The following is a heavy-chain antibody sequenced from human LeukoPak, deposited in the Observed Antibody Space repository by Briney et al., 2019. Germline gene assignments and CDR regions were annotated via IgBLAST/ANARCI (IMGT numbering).Heavy chain of an antibody. CDR3: TTDRGRLLWFGDNSYAFDI. CDR2: IRSKAYGGTT. J-gene: IGHJ3*02. D-gene: IGHD3-10*01. Sequence: GGSLRLSCTASGFTFGDYAMSWVRQAPGKGLEWVGFIRSKAYGGTTEYAASVKGRFTISRDDSKSIAYLQMNSLKTEDTAVYYCTTDRGRLLWFGDNSYAFDIWGQGTMVTVSS. CDR1: GFTFGDYA. V-gene: IGHV3-49*04.